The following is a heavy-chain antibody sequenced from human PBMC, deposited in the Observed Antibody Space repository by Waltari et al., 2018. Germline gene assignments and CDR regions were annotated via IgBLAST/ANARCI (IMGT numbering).Heavy chain of an antibody. D-gene: IGHD3-10*01. CDR2: ISRDGGAT. CDR3: ARWSVSGSYYDS. J-gene: IGHJ4*02. V-gene: IGHV3-23*01. Sequence: EVQLLASGDTLLQPGGSLRLSCTASGFSLRTYGLTWVRPAQGNGLDGCAAISRDGGATVYGGAVRGRSTISRDNSKNTVYLEINSLRVDDTAKYYCARWSVSGSYYDSWGQGILVAVSS. CDR1: GFSLRTYG.